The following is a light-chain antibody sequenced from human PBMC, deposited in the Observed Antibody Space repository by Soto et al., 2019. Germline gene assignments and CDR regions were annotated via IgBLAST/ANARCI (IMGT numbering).Light chain of an antibody. Sequence: QSALTQPPSASGSPGQSVTISCTGTSRDVGGYNYVSWYQQHPGKAPKLMIYEVSKRPSGVPDRFSGSKSGNTASLTVSGLQAEDEADYYCSSYAGSNSYVVFGGGTKVTVL. V-gene: IGLV2-8*01. J-gene: IGLJ2*01. CDR2: EVS. CDR1: SRDVGGYNY. CDR3: SSYAGSNSYVV.